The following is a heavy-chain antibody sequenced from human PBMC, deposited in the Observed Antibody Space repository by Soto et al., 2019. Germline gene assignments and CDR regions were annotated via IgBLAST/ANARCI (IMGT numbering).Heavy chain of an antibody. CDR3: ARERYGDYDGMDV. V-gene: IGHV4-4*02. CDR2: IYHSGST. D-gene: IGHD4-17*01. CDR1: GDSISSSNW. J-gene: IGHJ6*02. Sequence: QVQLQESGPGLVKPSGTLSLTCAVSGDSISSSNWWSWVRQPPGKVLEWIGEIYHSGSTNYNPSLKSRVTMSVDKSMNHFSLIQASVTAADTAVYYCARERYGDYDGMDVWGQGTTVTVSS.